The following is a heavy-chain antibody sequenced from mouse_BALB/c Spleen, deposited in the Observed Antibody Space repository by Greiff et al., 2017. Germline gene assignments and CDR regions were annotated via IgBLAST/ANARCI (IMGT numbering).Heavy chain of an antibody. V-gene: IGHV5-12-2*01. CDR2: ISNGGGST. Sequence: EVQGVESGGGLVQPGGSLKLSCAASGFTFSSYTMSWVRQTPEKRLEWVAYISNGGGSTYYPDTVKGRFTISRDNAKNTLYLQMSSLKSEDTAMYYCAREGLNYYAMDYWGQGTSVTVSS. CDR1: GFTFSSYT. J-gene: IGHJ4*01. CDR3: AREGLNYYAMDY. D-gene: IGHD2-2*01.